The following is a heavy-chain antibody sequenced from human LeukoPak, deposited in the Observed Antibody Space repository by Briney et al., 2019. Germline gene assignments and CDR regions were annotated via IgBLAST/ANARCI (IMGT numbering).Heavy chain of an antibody. V-gene: IGHV1-18*03. CDR3: ARSTTVTTPGPDDY. D-gene: IGHD4-11*01. CDR1: GYTFTSYG. J-gene: IGHJ4*02. Sequence: ASVKVSCTASGYTFTSYGISWVRQAPGQGLEWMGWISAYNGNTNYAQKLQGRVTMTTDTSTSTAYMELRSLRSEDMAVYYCARSTTVTTPGPDDYWGQGTLVTVSS. CDR2: ISAYNGNT.